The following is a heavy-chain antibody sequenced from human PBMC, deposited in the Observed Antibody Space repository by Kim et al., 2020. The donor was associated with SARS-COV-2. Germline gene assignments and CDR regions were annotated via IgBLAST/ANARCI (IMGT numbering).Heavy chain of an antibody. D-gene: IGHD6-13*01. Sequence: YNPSLKSRVTISVDTSKNQFSLKLSSVTAADTAVYYCARDQVMSAAAGLDWGQGTLVTVSS. J-gene: IGHJ4*02. CDR3: ARDQVMSAAAGLD. V-gene: IGHV4-31*02.